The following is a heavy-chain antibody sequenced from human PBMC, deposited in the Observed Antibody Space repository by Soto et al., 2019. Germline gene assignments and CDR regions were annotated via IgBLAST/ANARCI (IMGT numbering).Heavy chain of an antibody. J-gene: IGHJ6*03. Sequence: SETLSLTCTVSGGSISSYYWSWIRQPPGKGLEWIGYIYYSGSTNYNPSLKSRVTISVDTSKNQFSLKLSSVTAADTAVYYCARLDGVIAYSDYYYYLDGWGKGTTVTVAS. V-gene: IGHV4-59*01. CDR2: IYYSGST. CDR3: ARLDGVIAYSDYYYYLDG. D-gene: IGHD3-16*01. CDR1: GGSISSYY.